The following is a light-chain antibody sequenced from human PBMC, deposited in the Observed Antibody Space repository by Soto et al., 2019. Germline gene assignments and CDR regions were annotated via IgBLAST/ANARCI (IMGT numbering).Light chain of an antibody. Sequence: QSVLTQPRSVSGSPGQSVTISCIGTSTDVGGYNYVSWYQCHPGKAPKLLIYEITERPSGVPDRFSGSRSGNTASLTISGLQADDEAEYFRCAYAGAFVYVFGTGTKVTVL. CDR2: EIT. CDR3: CAYAGAFVYV. V-gene: IGLV2-11*01. CDR1: STDVGGYNY. J-gene: IGLJ1*01.